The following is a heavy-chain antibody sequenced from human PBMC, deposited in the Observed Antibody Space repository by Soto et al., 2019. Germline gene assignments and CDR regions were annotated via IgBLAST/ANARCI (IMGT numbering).Heavy chain of an antibody. Sequence: PSETLSLTCSVSGGSVNSGGYSWSWIRQPPGKGLEWIGFISPSGSPAYNPSLKSRVTISVDRSNNQISLELSSVTAADTAVYYCARGVLAWGPGTLVTSPQ. D-gene: IGHD2-8*01. J-gene: IGHJ5*02. CDR1: GGSVNSGGYS. V-gene: IGHV4-30-2*01. CDR2: ISPSGSP. CDR3: ARGVLA.